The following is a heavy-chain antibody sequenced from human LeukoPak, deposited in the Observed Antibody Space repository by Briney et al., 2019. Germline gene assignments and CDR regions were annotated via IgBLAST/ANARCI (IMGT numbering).Heavy chain of an antibody. J-gene: IGHJ1*01. D-gene: IGHD1-1*01. CDR3: AKSPYTGSSYFNL. V-gene: IGHV1-2*02. CDR2: INPNSGAT. CDR1: GYTFTDYY. Sequence: ASVKVSCKASGYTFTDYYIHWLRQAPGQGLEWVAWINPNSGATNYAQNFQGRVTVTRDTALSTAYLNLNDLTSDDTGIYFCAKSPYTGSSYFNLWGQGTLITVSS.